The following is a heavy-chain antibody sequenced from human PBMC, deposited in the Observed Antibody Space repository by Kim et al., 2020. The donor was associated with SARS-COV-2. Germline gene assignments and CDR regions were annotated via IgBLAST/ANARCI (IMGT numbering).Heavy chain of an antibody. V-gene: IGHV3-74*03. J-gene: IGHJ6*02. CDR1: GFTFSSFW. Sequence: GGSLRLSCAASGFTFSSFWMHWVRRAPGKGLVWVSRINSDGSSTLYADFVKGRVTIARDNAKNTLYLQMNSLRAEDTSVYFCARGNHFGMDVWGQGTMDT. CDR2: INSDGSST. D-gene: IGHD3-3*01. CDR3: ARGNHFGMDV.